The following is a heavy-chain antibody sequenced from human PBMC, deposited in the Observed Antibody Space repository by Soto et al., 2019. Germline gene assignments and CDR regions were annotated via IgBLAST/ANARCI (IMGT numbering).Heavy chain of an antibody. Sequence: QVQLQESGPGLVKPSQTLSLTCTVSGGSISSGGYYWSWIRQHPGKGLEWIGYIYYSGSTYYNPSLKSRVTISVDTSKNQFSLKLSSVTAADTAVYYCARADYHILTGYEYFDYWGQGTLVTVSS. D-gene: IGHD3-9*01. CDR2: IYYSGST. CDR1: GGSISSGGYY. CDR3: ARADYHILTGYEYFDY. J-gene: IGHJ4*02. V-gene: IGHV4-31*03.